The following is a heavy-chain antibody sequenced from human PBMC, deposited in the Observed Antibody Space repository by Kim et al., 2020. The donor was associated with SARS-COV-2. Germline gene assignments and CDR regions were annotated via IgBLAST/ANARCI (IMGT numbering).Heavy chain of an antibody. CDR2: IRSKTDNRAT. D-gene: IGHD4-17*01. CDR1: GFTFSNSA. J-gene: IGHJ6*02. CDR3: RPPTTVALPSNHLYYGVDA. Sequence: GGSLRLSCAASGFTFSNSAMHWVRQAPGKGLEWVGRIRSKTDNRATEYGASVKGRFILSRDDSKNTAYLQMNSLEVEDTAVYYCRPPTTVALPSNHLYYGVDAWGQGTTVTVSS. V-gene: IGHV3-73*01.